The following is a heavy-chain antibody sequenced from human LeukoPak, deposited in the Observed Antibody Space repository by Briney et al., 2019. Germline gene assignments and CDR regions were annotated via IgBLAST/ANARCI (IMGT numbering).Heavy chain of an antibody. CDR3: ARDNYYDSTGYTDY. D-gene: IGHD3-22*01. CDR2: IYYSGST. CDR1: GGPISSTSYY. J-gene: IGHJ4*02. Sequence: SETLSLTCSVSGGPISSTSYYWGWIRQPPGKGLEWIGYIYYSGSTYYNPSLKSRVTISVDTSKNQFSLRLRSVTAADTAVYYCARDNYYDSTGYTDYWGQGMLVTISS. V-gene: IGHV4-39*07.